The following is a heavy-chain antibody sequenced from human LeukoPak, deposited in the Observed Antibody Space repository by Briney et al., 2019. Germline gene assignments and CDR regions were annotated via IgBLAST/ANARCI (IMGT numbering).Heavy chain of an antibody. CDR1: GFTVSSNY. J-gene: IGHJ4*02. CDR3: ARGGEWLDPERTPVDY. D-gene: IGHD6-19*01. V-gene: IGHV3-30-3*01. CDR2: ISYDGSNE. Sequence: GGSLRLSCAASGFTVSSNYMSWVRQAPGKGLEWVAVISYDGSNEYYADSLKGRFTISRDNSKNTLYLQMNSLRAEDTAVYYCARGGEWLDPERTPVDYWGQGTLVTVSS.